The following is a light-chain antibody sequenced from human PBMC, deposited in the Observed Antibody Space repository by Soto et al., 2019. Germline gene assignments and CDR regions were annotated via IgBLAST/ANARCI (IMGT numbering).Light chain of an antibody. CDR2: GNS. J-gene: IGLJ1*01. CDR3: QSYDSSLSGYV. CDR1: SSIIGAGYD. Sequence: QPVLTQPPSVSGAPGQRVTISCTGSSSIIGAGYDVHWYQQLPGTAPKLLIYGNSNRPSGVPDRFSGSKSGTSASLAITGLQAEDEADYYCQSYDSSLSGYVFGTGTKVTVL. V-gene: IGLV1-40*01.